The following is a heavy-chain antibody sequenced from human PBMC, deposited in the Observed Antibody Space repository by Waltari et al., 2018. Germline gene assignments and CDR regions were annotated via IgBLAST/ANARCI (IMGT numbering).Heavy chain of an antibody. V-gene: IGHV3-23*01. CDR2: IIVIAALI. CDR3: VKNLDVLLRSD. CDR1: DFPFNISG. J-gene: IGHJ6*02. D-gene: IGHD2-21*01. Sequence: LESGGGLVQPGGSLCLSCTRSDFPFNISGSGWVGQMPGDGVVGVSSIIVIAALIYYADAVKGRFTISRENSKNALYLQMNSLRADNSAVYYGVKNLDVLLRSDWGQGTTVTVSS.